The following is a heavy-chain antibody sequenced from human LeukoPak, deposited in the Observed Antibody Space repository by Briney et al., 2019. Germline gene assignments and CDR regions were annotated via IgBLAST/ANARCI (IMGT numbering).Heavy chain of an antibody. CDR2: ISSSSGKA. CDR1: GYTFISYG. J-gene: IGHJ5*02. Sequence: GASVKVSCKASGYTFISYGISWLRQAPGQGLEWMGWISSSSGKANSAQKFQGRVTMTTDTSTSTAYMELRSLRFDDTALYYCARDHSSSSGWFDPWGQGTLVIVSS. CDR3: ARDHSSSSGWFDP. V-gene: IGHV1-18*01. D-gene: IGHD6-6*01.